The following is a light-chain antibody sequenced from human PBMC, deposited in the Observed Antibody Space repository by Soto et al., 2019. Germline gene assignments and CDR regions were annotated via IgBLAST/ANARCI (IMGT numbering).Light chain of an antibody. CDR2: GTT. V-gene: IGLV1-40*01. Sequence: QSVLTQPPSVSGAPGQRVTISCTGSSSNIGAGYDVHWYQHVPGMPPRLLIFGTTNRPSIVPDRFSGSKSGTSASLAITGIQAEDEADYYCQSYDTRLTAWIFGGGTKVTVL. J-gene: IGLJ2*01. CDR3: QSYDTRLTAWI. CDR1: SSNIGAGYD.